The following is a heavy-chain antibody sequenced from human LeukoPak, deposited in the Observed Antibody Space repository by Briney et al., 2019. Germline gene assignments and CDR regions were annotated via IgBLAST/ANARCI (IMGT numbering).Heavy chain of an antibody. J-gene: IGHJ3*02. CDR1: GGSISSYY. CDR2: IYTSGST. V-gene: IGHV4-4*07. CDR3: ARDLVDTAMVDAFDI. Sequence: SETLSLTCTVSGGSISSYYWSWIRQPAGKGLEWIGRIYTSGSTNYNPSLKSRVTMSVDTSKNQFSLKLSSVTAADTAVYYCARDLVDTAMVDAFDIWGQGTMVTVSS. D-gene: IGHD5-18*01.